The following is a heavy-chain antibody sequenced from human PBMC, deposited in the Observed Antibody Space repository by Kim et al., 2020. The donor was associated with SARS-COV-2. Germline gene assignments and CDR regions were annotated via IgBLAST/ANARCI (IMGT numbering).Heavy chain of an antibody. CDR3: ARDQLPSDSSDWFIDY. J-gene: IGHJ4*01. Sequence: SETLSLTCAVSGASISSPTYYWGWFRQASGRGLEWIGNIYYSGLTYYSPSLRSRVSISINTSKNLFSLRLTSVTAADTAVYYCARDQLPSDSSDWFIDY. V-gene: IGHV4-39*07. CDR1: GASISSPTYY. CDR2: IYYSGLT. D-gene: IGHD6-19*01.